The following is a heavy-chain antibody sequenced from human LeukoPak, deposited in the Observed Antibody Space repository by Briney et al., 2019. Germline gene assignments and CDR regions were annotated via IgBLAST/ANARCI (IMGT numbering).Heavy chain of an antibody. CDR1: GFTFSSYS. CDR2: ISSSSSTI. CDR3: ASPGRPYYYYGMDV. J-gene: IGHJ6*02. V-gene: IGHV3-48*02. Sequence: GGSLRLSCAASGFTFSSYSMNWVRQAPGKGLEWVSYISSSSSTIYYADSVKGRFTIFRDNAKNSLYLQMNSLRDEDTAVYYCASPGRPYYYYGMDVWGQGTTVTVSS.